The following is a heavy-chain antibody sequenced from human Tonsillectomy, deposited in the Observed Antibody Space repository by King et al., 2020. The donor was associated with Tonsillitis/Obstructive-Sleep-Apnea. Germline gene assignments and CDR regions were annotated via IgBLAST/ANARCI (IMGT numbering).Heavy chain of an antibody. CDR2: TYWDDVK. CDR1: GFSLGTSGVG. V-gene: IGHV2-5*02. Sequence: TLKESGPTLVKPTQTLTLTCSFSGFSLGTSGVGLGWFLQPPGKSLECLARTYWDDVKRYSPSLKSRLTITQDTPKSQVVLTMTNMVPVDTATYYCAHNPRGASRAAFDIWGQGTMVTVSS. J-gene: IGHJ3*02. D-gene: IGHD3-10*01. CDR3: AHNPRGASRAAFDI.